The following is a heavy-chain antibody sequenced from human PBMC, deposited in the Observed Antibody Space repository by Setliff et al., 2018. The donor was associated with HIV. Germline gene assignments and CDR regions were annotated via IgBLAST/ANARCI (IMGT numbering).Heavy chain of an antibody. D-gene: IGHD3-22*01. CDR3: AVHYYDSSGYDY. J-gene: IGHJ4*02. CDR2: ISSSGSTI. Sequence: PGGSLRLSCAASGFTLSIYEMNWVRQGPGRGLEWVSYISSSGSTIFYADSVKGRFTISRDNAKNSLYLQMNSLRAEDTAVYYCAVHYYDSSGYDYWGQGTKVTVSS. V-gene: IGHV3-48*03. CDR1: GFTLSIYE.